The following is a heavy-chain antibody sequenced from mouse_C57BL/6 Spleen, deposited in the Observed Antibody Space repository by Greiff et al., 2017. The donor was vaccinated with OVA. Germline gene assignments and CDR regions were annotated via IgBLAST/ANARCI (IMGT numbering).Heavy chain of an antibody. V-gene: IGHV3-6*01. CDR2: ISYDGSN. CDR1: GYSITSGYY. Sequence: VQLKESGPGLVKPSQSLSLTCSVTGYSITSGYYWNWIRQFPGNKLEWMGYISYDGSNNYNPSLKNRISITRDTSKNQFFLKLNSVTTEDTATYYCAREGNLYYFDYWGQGTTLTVSS. CDR3: AREGNLYYFDY. J-gene: IGHJ2*01.